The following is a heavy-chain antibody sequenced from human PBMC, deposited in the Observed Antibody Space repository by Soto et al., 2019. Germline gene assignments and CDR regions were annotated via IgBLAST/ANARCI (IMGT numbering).Heavy chain of an antibody. Sequence: EVQLLESGGGLVQPGGSLRLSCAASGFTFNNYAMTWVRQAPGNGLEWVSAISGGGDTTSYADSVKGQFTVSRDGSKNTLYLQMSSLRAEDTALYYCAKGRGGSGSLTPRVDFWGQGTLVTVSS. J-gene: IGHJ4*02. CDR2: ISGGGDTT. CDR3: AKGRGGSGSLTPRVDF. V-gene: IGHV3-23*01. D-gene: IGHD3-10*01. CDR1: GFTFNNYA.